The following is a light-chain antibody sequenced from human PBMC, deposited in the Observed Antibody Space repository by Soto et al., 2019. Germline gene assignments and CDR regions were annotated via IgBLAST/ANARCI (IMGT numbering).Light chain of an antibody. CDR2: DVS. CDR3: QQYDSFWTM. CDR1: QTINNR. J-gene: IGKJ1*01. V-gene: IGKV1-5*01. Sequence: DIQMTQSPSTLSASVGDRVTIPCRASQTINNRLAWYQQKPGKAPKLLMYDVSTLESGVPSRFSGSGSGTEFTLTISSLQPDDFATYYCQQYDSFWTMFGQGTKV.